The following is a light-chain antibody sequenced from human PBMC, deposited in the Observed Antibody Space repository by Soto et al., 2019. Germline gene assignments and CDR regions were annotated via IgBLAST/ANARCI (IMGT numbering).Light chain of an antibody. CDR2: GNS. CDR3: QSYDSSLSGYV. CDR1: GSNTGAGYD. V-gene: IGLV1-40*01. J-gene: IGLJ1*01. Sequence: QSVLTQPPSVSGAPGRRAPSSCPGGGSNTGAGYDVHGYQQLPGTAPKLLFYGNSNRPSGVPDRFSGSKSGTSASLAITGLQAEDEADYYCQSYDSSLSGYVFGTGTKLTVL.